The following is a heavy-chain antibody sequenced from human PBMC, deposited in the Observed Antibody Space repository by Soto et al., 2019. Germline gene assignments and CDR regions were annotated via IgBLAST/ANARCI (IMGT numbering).Heavy chain of an antibody. CDR1: GSTFSSYG. J-gene: IGHJ5*02. Sequence: PGGSLRLSCAASGSTFSSYGMHWVRQAPGKGLEWVAVIWYDGSNKYYADSVKGRFTISRDNSKNTLYLQMNSLRAEDTAVYYCARDRAYCSGGSCSQTGWFDPWGQGTLVTVS. CDR3: ARDRAYCSGGSCSQTGWFDP. D-gene: IGHD2-15*01. CDR2: IWYDGSNK. V-gene: IGHV3-33*01.